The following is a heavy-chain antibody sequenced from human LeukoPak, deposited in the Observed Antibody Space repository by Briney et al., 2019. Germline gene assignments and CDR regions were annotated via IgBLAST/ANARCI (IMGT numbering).Heavy chain of an antibody. CDR2: IIPILGIA. J-gene: IGHJ4*02. V-gene: IGHV1-69*04. D-gene: IGHD3-22*01. CDR1: GGTFSSYA. Sequence: SVNVSCKASGGTFSSYAISWVRQAPGQGLEWMGRIIPILGIANYAQKFQGRVTITADKSTSTAYMELSSLRSEDTAVYYCARDTTYYYDSSGYYYDYWGQGTLVTVSS. CDR3: ARDTTYYYDSSGYYYDY.